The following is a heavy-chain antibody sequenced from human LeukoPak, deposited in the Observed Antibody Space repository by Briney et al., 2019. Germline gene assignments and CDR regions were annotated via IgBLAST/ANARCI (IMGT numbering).Heavy chain of an antibody. J-gene: IGHJ5*02. CDR1: GYTFTGYY. Sequence: GASVKVSCTASGYTFTGYYMHWVRQAPGQGLEWMGWINPNSGGTNYAQKVQGRVTMTRDTSNSTAYLQLNRLRSDDTAVYYCSRAQYYDILTGYLRGHNWFDPWGQGKLVTVTA. D-gene: IGHD3-9*01. CDR2: INPNSGGT. CDR3: SRAQYYDILTGYLRGHNWFDP. V-gene: IGHV1-2*02.